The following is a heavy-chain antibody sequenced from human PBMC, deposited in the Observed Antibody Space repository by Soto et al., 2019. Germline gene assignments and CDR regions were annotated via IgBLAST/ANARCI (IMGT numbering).Heavy chain of an antibody. J-gene: IGHJ6*02. CDR2: IWYDGSNK. CDR3: ARDRGSYYSRGYGMDV. V-gene: IGHV3-33*01. Sequence: QVQLVESGGGVVQPGRSLRLSCAASGFTFSSYGMHWVRQAPGKGLEWVAVIWYDGSNKYYADSVKGRFTISRDNYKSXLYLQMNSLRAEDTAVYYCARDRGSYYSRGYGMDVWGQGTTVTVSS. D-gene: IGHD1-26*01. CDR1: GFTFSSYG.